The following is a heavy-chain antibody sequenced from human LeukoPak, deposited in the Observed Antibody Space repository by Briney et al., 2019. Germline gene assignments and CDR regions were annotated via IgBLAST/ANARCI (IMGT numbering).Heavy chain of an antibody. CDR2: ISYDGSNK. Sequence: PGRSLRLSCAASGFTLSSYGMHWVRRAPGKGLEWVAVISYDGSNKYYADSVKGRFTISRDNSKNTLYLQMNSLRAEDTAVYYCAEDRLLWFGEPDNGMDVWGQGTTVTVSS. CDR3: AEDRLLWFGEPDNGMDV. D-gene: IGHD3-10*01. J-gene: IGHJ6*02. V-gene: IGHV3-30*18. CDR1: GFTLSSYG.